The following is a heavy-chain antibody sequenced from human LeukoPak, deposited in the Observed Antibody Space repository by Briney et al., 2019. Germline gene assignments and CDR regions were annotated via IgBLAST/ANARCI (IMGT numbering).Heavy chain of an antibody. CDR1: GFIFSDHY. V-gene: IGHV3-11*04. Sequence: GGSLRLSCAASGFIFSDHYMAWIRQAPGKGLEWVSSISSSGTNIYYTESVKGRFTISRDNAKNSVHLQMNSLRPEDTAVYYCARGGTYGDYGGYWGQGTLVTVSS. CDR2: ISSSGTNI. CDR3: ARGGTYGDYGGY. D-gene: IGHD4-17*01. J-gene: IGHJ4*02.